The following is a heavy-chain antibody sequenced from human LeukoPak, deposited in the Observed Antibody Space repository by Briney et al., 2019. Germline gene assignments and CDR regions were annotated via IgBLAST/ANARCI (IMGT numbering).Heavy chain of an antibody. J-gene: IGHJ4*02. Sequence: QPGGSLRLSCAASGFTFSSYWMHWVRQAPGKGLVWVSRINSDGSSTSYADSVKGRFTISRDNAKNTLYLQMNSLRAEDTAVYYCARGVYYDSSGYYYHYWGQGTLVTVSS. CDR2: INSDGSST. CDR3: ARGVYYDSSGYYYHY. CDR1: GFTFSSYW. V-gene: IGHV3-74*01. D-gene: IGHD3-22*01.